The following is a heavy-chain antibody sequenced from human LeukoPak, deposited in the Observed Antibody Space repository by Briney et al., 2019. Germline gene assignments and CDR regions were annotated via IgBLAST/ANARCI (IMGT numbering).Heavy chain of an antibody. CDR2: IYYSGST. Sequence: SETLSLTCTVSGGSISSHYWSWIRQPPGKGLEWIGYIYYSGSTNYNPSLKSRVTISVDTSKNQFSLKLSSVTAADTAVYYWARESVNILVVPAAGPPSYYYFYKGVRGKGTTVTVSS. V-gene: IGHV4-59*11. CDR3: ARESVNILVVPAAGPPSYYYFYKGV. J-gene: IGHJ6*03. D-gene: IGHD2-2*01. CDR1: GGSISSHY.